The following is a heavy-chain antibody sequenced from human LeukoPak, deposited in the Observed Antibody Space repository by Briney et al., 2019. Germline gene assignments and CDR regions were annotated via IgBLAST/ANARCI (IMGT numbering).Heavy chain of an antibody. Sequence: ASVKVSCKASGYTFTNYRISWVRQAPGQGLEWMGWISTYNTNTNYAQKLQGRVTMTTDTSTSTAYMELRSLRSDDTAVYYCASYSLDTFDPWGQGTLVTVSS. D-gene: IGHD3-16*02. CDR3: ASYSLDTFDP. V-gene: IGHV1-18*01. J-gene: IGHJ5*02. CDR2: ISTYNTNT. CDR1: GYTFTNYR.